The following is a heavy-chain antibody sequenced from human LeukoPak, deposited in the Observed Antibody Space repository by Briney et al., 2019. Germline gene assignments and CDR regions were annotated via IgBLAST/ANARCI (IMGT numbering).Heavy chain of an antibody. Sequence: PGGSLRLSCAASGFTFSSYPMTWVRQAPGKGLEWVSVISGGGGTTYYADSVKGRFTISRDNSENTLYLQMNSLRAEDTAVYYCAKGYSGSYLDYWGQGTLVTVSS. CDR1: GFTFSSYP. V-gene: IGHV3-23*01. CDR2: ISGGGGTT. D-gene: IGHD1-26*01. CDR3: AKGYSGSYLDY. J-gene: IGHJ4*02.